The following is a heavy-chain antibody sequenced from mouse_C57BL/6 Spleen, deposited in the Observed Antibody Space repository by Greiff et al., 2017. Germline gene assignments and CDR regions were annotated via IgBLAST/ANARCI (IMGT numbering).Heavy chain of an antibody. CDR3: ARGRSNYDFDY. D-gene: IGHD2-5*01. CDR1: GYTFTSYW. V-gene: IGHV1-59*01. CDR2: IDPSDSYT. Sequence: VQLQQPGAELVRPGTSVKLSCKASGYTFTSYWMHWVKQRPGQGLEWIGVIDPSDSYTNYNQKFKGKATLTVDTSSSTAYMQLSSLTSEDSAVYYCARGRSNYDFDYWGQGTTLTVSS. J-gene: IGHJ2*01.